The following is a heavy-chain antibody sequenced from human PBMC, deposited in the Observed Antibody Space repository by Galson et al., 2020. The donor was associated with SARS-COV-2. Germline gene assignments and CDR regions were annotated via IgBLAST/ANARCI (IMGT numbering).Heavy chain of an antibody. CDR2: ISYDGSNE. CDR1: GFTFSNYA. CDR3: ARGDAYGSGLYYYYGMDV. Sequence: SLKISCAASGFTFSNYAMNWVRQAPGKGLEWVALISYDGSNEYYADSVKGRIAISRDDSRNSLYLQLTSLRIEDTAVYYCARGDAYGSGLYYYYGMDVWGQGTTVTVSS. V-gene: IGHV3-30*09. J-gene: IGHJ6*02. D-gene: IGHD3-10*01.